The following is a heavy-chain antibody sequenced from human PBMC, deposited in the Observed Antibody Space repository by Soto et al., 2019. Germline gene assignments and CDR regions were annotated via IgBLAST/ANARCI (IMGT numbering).Heavy chain of an antibody. CDR2: IIPIFGTA. J-gene: IGHJ3*02. Sequence: SVKVSCKAAGGTFSSYAISWVRQAPGQGLGWMGGIIPIFGTANYAQKFQGRVTITADESTSTAYMELSSLRSEDTAVYYCARGPPHYYHRSGYYYGSAFDIWGQGTMATVSS. CDR3: ARGPPHYYHRSGYYYGSAFDI. D-gene: IGHD3-22*01. V-gene: IGHV1-69*13. CDR1: GGTFSSYA.